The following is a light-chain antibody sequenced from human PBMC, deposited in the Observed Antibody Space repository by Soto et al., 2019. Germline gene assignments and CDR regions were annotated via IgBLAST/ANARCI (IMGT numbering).Light chain of an antibody. CDR1: QSISYY. CDR3: QHTYTTPLT. CDR2: GAS. J-gene: IGKJ4*01. Sequence: DIEMTQSPSSLSAYVGDRVNITCRASQSISYYLNWYQQKPVRAPDLLMYGASSLQSGVPSRFTGSGSGTEFTLTITSLQPGDFATYYCQHTYTTPLTFGGGTKVEIK. V-gene: IGKV1-39*01.